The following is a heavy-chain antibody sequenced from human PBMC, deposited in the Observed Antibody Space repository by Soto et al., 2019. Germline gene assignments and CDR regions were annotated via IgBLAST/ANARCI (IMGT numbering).Heavy chain of an antibody. CDR3: ARDGNYYCSGGSCLPHY. Sequence: VQLLESGGGLVQPGGSLRLSCTASEFTFSSYGMHWVRQAPGKGLEWVAVIWYDGSNKYYADSVKGRFTISRDNSKNTLYLQMNSLRAEDTAVYYCARDGNYYCSGGSCLPHYWGQGTLVTVSS. V-gene: IGHV3-33*08. D-gene: IGHD2-15*01. CDR2: IWYDGSNK. J-gene: IGHJ4*02. CDR1: EFTFSSYG.